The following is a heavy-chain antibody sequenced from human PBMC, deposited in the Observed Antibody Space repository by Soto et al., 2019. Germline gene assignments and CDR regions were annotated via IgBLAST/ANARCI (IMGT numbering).Heavy chain of an antibody. D-gene: IGHD2-8*01. CDR3: AKDRYCTNGVCYGRFDP. CDR2: ISGSGGST. Sequence: GGSLRLSCAASGFTFSSYAMSWVRQAPGKGLEWVSAISGSGGSTYYADSVKGRFTISRDNSKNTLYLQMNSLRAEDTAVYYCAKDRYCTNGVCYGRFDPWGQGTLVTVSS. CDR1: GFTFSSYA. J-gene: IGHJ5*02. V-gene: IGHV3-23*01.